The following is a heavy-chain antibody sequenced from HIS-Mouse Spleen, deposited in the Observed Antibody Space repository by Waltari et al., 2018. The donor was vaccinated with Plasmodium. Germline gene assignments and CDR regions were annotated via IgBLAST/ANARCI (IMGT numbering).Heavy chain of an antibody. CDR2: IYSGGST. Sequence: EVQLVESGGGLIQPGGSLRLSCAASGFTVSCNNMSWVRQAPGEGREWVSVIYSGGSTYYADSVKGRFTISRDNSKNTLYLQMNSLRAEDTAVYYCARGMKSSSSAFDIWGQGTMVTVSS. CDR3: ARGMKSSSSAFDI. D-gene: IGHD6-6*01. J-gene: IGHJ3*02. CDR1: GFTVSCNN. V-gene: IGHV3-53*01.